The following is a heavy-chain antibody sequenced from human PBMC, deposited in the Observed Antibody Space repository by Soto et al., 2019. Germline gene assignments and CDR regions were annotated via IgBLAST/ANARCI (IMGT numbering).Heavy chain of an antibody. J-gene: IGHJ6*02. Sequence: QVQLVQSGAEVKKPGASVKVSCKASGYTFTSYDINWVRQATGQGLEWMGWMNPNSGNTGYAQKCLARGTMPRSTAISRADMVLSSVRSEDTAVYYCARGKSLDALVPAAYNYYCYYGMDVWGQGTTVTVSS. D-gene: IGHD2-2*01. V-gene: IGHV1-8*01. CDR2: MNPNSGNT. CDR1: GYTFTSYD. CDR3: ARGKSLDALVPAAYNYYCYYGMDV.